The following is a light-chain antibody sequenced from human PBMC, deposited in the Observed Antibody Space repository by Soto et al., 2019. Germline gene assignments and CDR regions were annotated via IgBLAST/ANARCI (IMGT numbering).Light chain of an antibody. Sequence: PGERATVSCRASQSVMSNLAWYQQKPGQPPRLLIYSASTRATGIPGRFSGSGSGTEFTLTISSLQSEDFAVYYCQQRNVWPPVTFGQGTRLEIK. CDR1: QSVMSN. V-gene: IGKV3-15*01. J-gene: IGKJ5*01. CDR2: SAS. CDR3: QQRNVWPPVT.